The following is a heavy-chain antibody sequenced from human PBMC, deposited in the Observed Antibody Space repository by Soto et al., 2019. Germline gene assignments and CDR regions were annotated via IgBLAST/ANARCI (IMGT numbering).Heavy chain of an antibody. CDR2: INAGNGNT. Sequence: ASVKVSCKTSGYTFSNYGINWVRQAPGQRLEWMGWINAGNGNTKYSQKFQGRVTITRDTSASTAYMELTSLRSEDTAVYYCARELQGLYYFDYWGQGTLVTVSS. V-gene: IGHV1-3*01. J-gene: IGHJ4*02. CDR3: ARELQGLYYFDY. CDR1: GYTFSNYG. D-gene: IGHD2-15*01.